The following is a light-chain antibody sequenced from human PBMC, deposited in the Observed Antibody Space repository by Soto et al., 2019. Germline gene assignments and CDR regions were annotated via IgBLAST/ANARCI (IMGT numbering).Light chain of an antibody. V-gene: IGKV3-15*01. CDR3: QQYNNWLGA. CDR2: GAS. CDR1: ESVSSN. J-gene: IGKJ1*01. Sequence: EIVMTQSPATLSVSPGERATLSCGASESVSSNLAWYQQKPGQTPRLLIYGASTRATGVPARFSGSGFGTEFTLTISSLQSEDSAVYYCQQYNNWLGAFGQGTQVEIK.